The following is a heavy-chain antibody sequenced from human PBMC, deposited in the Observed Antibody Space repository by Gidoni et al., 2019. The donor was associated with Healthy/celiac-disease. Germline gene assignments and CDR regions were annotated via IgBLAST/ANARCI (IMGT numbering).Heavy chain of an antibody. J-gene: IGHJ4*02. V-gene: IGHV3-64D*08. CDR2: ISSNGGST. CDR1: GFTFSSYA. CDR3: VKGWIVVVTGDPDY. D-gene: IGHD2-21*02. Sequence: VQLVESGGGLVQPGGSLRLSCSASGFTFSSYAMHWVRQAPGKGLEYVSAISSNGGSTDYADSVKGRFTISRDNSKNTLYLQMSSLRAEDTAVYYCVKGWIVVVTGDPDYWGQGTLVTVSS.